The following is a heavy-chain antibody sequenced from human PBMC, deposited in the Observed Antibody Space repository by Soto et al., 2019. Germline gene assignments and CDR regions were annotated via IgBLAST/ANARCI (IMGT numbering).Heavy chain of an antibody. Sequence: LRLSCAASGFTFSSYSMNWVRQAPGKGLEWVSSISSSSSYIYYADSVKGRFTISRDNAKNSLYLQMNSLRAEDTAVYYCASRITGTPYYYYGMDVWGQGTTVTVSS. CDR2: ISSSSSYI. CDR1: GFTFSSYS. CDR3: ASRITGTPYYYYGMDV. J-gene: IGHJ6*02. V-gene: IGHV3-21*01. D-gene: IGHD1-7*01.